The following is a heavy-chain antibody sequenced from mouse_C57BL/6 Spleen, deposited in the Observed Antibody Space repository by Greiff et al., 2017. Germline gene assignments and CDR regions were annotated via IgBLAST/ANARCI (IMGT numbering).Heavy chain of an antibody. CDR2: IDPSDSYT. D-gene: IGHD2-4*01. Sequence: QVQLQQPGAELVMPGASVKLSCKASGYTFTSYWMHWVKQRPGQGLEWIGEIDPSDSYTNYNQKFKGKSTLTVDKSSSTAYMQLSSLTSEDSAVXYCARRSVGDYDGYYAMDYWGQGTSVTVSS. CDR1: GYTFTSYW. J-gene: IGHJ4*01. V-gene: IGHV1-69*01. CDR3: ARRSVGDYDGYYAMDY.